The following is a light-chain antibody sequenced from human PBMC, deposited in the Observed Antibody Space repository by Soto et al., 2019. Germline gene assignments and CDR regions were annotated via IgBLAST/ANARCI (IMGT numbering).Light chain of an antibody. Sequence: EVVLTQSPGTVSLSPGERATLSCRASQSVSSNYLVWYQQKPGQAPRLLIYDASTRATGIPDRFSGSGSGTDFTLTISRPEPEDFAVYYCQQYGSSPWTFGQGTKVEIK. V-gene: IGKV3-20*01. CDR2: DAS. J-gene: IGKJ1*01. CDR3: QQYGSSPWT. CDR1: QSVSSNY.